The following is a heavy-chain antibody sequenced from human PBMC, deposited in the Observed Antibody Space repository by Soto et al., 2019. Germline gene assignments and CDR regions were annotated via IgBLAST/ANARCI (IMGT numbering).Heavy chain of an antibody. CDR2: ISWNSDKV. V-gene: IGHV3-9*01. CDR3: AKDIAATSYAMDV. CDR1: GFAFDGYA. D-gene: IGHD6-13*01. Sequence: EVQLVEFGGDLVQPGRSLRLSCVGSGFAFDGYAMQWVRLLPGKGLEWVSGISWNSDKVGYADSVKGRFIISRDNAKKSLYLQMNRLRDDDTALYSCAKDIAATSYAMDVWGLGTTVTVSS. J-gene: IGHJ6*02.